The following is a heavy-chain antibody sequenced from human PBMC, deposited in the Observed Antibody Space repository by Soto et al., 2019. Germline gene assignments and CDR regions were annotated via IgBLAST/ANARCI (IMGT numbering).Heavy chain of an antibody. D-gene: IGHD1-1*01. Sequence: QVRLVESGGGLLKPGGSLRLSCAASGFTFSDHFMTWIRQAPGKGLEWVAQISTSGSDTYYTDSVKGRFTISRDNAKNSLDLQMNSLRAEDTAVYFCARDRKPSTYIGMDVWGQGTTVTVSS. CDR1: GFTFSDHF. CDR3: ARDRKPSTYIGMDV. CDR2: ISTSGSDT. V-gene: IGHV3-11*01. J-gene: IGHJ6*02.